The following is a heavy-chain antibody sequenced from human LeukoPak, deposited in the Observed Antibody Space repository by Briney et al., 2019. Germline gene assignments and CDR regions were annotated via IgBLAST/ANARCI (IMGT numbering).Heavy chain of an antibody. CDR2: IYYSGST. J-gene: IGHJ4*02. Sequence: SETLSLTCTVSGGSISSGDYYWSWIRQPPGKGLEWIGYIYYSGSTYYNPSLKSRVTISVDTSKNQFSLKLSSVTAADTAVYYCASLTIFGVVINFGEVEQDYWGQGTLVTVSS. CDR3: ASLTIFGVVINFGEVEQDY. D-gene: IGHD3-3*01. V-gene: IGHV4-30-4*08. CDR1: GGSISSGDYY.